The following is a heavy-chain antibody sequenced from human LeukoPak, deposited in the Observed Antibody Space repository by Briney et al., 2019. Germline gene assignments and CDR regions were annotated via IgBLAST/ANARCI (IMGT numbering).Heavy chain of an antibody. D-gene: IGHD3-22*01. Sequence: SETLSLTCAVYGGSFSGYYWSWIRQPPGKGLEWIGEINHSGSTNYNPSLKSRVTISVGTSKNQFSLKLSSVTAADTAVYYCARGLAYYYDSSGYYYPSYYYYYMDVWGKGTTVTVSS. CDR3: ARGLAYYYDSSGYYYPSYYYYYMDV. CDR1: GGSFSGYY. CDR2: INHSGST. V-gene: IGHV4-34*01. J-gene: IGHJ6*03.